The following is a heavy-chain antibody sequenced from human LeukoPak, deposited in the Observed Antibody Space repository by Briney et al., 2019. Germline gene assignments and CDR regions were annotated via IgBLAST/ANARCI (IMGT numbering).Heavy chain of an antibody. D-gene: IGHD3-22*01. CDR1: GYTLTELS. J-gene: IGHJ4*02. CDR3: ATKIDYYDSSGYYN. CDR2: FDPEDGET. Sequence: GASVKVSCKVSGYTLTELSMHWVRQAPGKGFEWMGGFDPEDGETIYAQKFQGRVTMTEDTSTDTAYMELSSLRSEDTAVYYCATKIDYYDSSGYYNWGQGTLVTVSS. V-gene: IGHV1-24*01.